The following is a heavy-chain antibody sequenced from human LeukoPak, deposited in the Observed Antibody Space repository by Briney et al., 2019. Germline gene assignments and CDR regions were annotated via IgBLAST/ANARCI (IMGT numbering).Heavy chain of an antibody. Sequence: PGGSLRLSCAASGFTYSSYAMTWVRQAPGKGLEWVSAVSGSGGTTYHADSVKGRFTISRDNSKNTLFLRMNSLRVEDTAVYYCTKCAGYSCTNDMDVWGGGTTVTVSS. D-gene: IGHD6-13*01. CDR1: GFTYSSYA. CDR3: TKCAGYSCTNDMDV. J-gene: IGHJ6*03. V-gene: IGHV3-23*01. CDR2: VSGSGGTT.